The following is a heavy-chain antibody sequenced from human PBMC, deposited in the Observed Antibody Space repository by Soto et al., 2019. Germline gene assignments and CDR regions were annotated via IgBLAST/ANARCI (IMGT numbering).Heavy chain of an antibody. CDR2: IKSKSAGETT. J-gene: IGHJ4*02. D-gene: IGHD1-26*01. V-gene: IGHV3-15*05. CDR3: STGSPFSGSVFDY. Sequence: EVQLVESGGGLVKPGGSLRLSCEASGFSYRTTWMAWVRQAPGKGLEWVGRIKSKSAGETTDYADPVKGRFTISRDDSKDTLYLHMDSLETGDTAVYYCSTGSPFSGSVFDYWGQGTLVTVSS. CDR1: GFSYRTTW.